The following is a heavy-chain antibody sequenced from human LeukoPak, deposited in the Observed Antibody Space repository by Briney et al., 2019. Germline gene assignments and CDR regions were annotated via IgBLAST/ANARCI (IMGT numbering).Heavy chain of an antibody. J-gene: IGHJ4*02. CDR2: IIPILGIA. CDR1: GGTFSSYA. D-gene: IGHD3-16*01. CDR3: AKRPNWDYFDY. Sequence: ASVKVSCKASGGTFSSYAISWVRQAPGQGLEWMGRIIPILGIANYAQKFQGRVTITADKSTSTAYMELSSLRSEDTAVYYCAKRPNWDYFDYWGQGTLVTVSS. V-gene: IGHV1-69*04.